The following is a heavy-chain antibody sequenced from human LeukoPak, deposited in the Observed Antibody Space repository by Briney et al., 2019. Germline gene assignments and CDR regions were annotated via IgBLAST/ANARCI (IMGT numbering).Heavy chain of an antibody. V-gene: IGHV1-8*01. D-gene: IGHD3-10*01. CDR3: ARAPRRFRGIIITPLYYFDY. J-gene: IGHJ4*02. Sequence: ASVKVSCEASGYTFTSYDINWVRQASGQGLEWMGWMNPNSGSTGYAQKFQGRVTMTRNTSISTAYMELSSLRSEDTAVYYCARAPRRFRGIIITPLYYFDYWGQGTLVTVSS. CDR2: MNPNSGST. CDR1: GYTFTSYD.